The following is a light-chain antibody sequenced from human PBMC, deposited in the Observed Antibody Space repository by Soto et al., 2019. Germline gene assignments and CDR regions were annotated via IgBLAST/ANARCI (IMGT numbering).Light chain of an antibody. V-gene: IGKV1-5*01. CDR1: QRMTSW. CDR2: DAS. J-gene: IGKJ1*01. Sequence: DIQLTQSPSTLSASVGDRVTITCRASQRMTSWLAWYQQKPGKAPKVLIYDASSLESGVPSRFSGSESGTEFTLTISSLQPYDIATYYCQQYTENSGTLGHVNKVDIK. CDR3: QQYTENSGT.